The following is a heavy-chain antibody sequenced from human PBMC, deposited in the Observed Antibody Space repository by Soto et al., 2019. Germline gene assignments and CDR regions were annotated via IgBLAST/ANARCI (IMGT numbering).Heavy chain of an antibody. V-gene: IGHV3-30*18. CDR1: GFTFSSYG. D-gene: IGHD3-10*01. CDR3: AKDYYGSGSYYYFDY. Sequence: GGSLRLSCAASGFTFSSYGMHWVRQAPGKGLEWVAVIAYDGSNKYYADSVKGRFTISRDNSKNTLYLQMKSQRAEDTAVYYCAKDYYGSGSYYYFDYWGQGTLVTVSS. CDR2: IAYDGSNK. J-gene: IGHJ4*02.